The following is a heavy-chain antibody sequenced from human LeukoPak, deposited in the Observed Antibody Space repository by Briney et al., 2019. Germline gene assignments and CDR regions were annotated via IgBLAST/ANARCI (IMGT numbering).Heavy chain of an antibody. D-gene: IGHD6-13*01. J-gene: IGHJ1*01. V-gene: IGHV3-21*01. Sequence: GGSLRLSCAASGFTFSSYSMNWVRQAPGKGLEWVSSISSSSSYIYYADSVKGRFTISRDNAENSLYLQMNSLRAEDTAVYYCARDRGLAAAGRPPMANDFQHWGQGTLVTVSS. CDR3: ARDRGLAAAGRPPMANDFQH. CDR1: GFTFSSYS. CDR2: ISSSSSYI.